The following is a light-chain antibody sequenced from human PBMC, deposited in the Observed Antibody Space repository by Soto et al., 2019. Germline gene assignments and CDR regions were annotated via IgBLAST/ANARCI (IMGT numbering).Light chain of an antibody. J-gene: IGLJ1*01. Sequence: QSALTQPRSVSGSPGQSVTISCAGTSSDVGGYNYVSWYQEQPGKAPKLMIYDVSKRPSGVPDRFSGSKSGNTASLTISGFQAEDEADYYCCSYAGSYPYVFGSGTKVTVL. V-gene: IGLV2-11*01. CDR3: CSYAGSYPYV. CDR1: SSDVGGYNY. CDR2: DVS.